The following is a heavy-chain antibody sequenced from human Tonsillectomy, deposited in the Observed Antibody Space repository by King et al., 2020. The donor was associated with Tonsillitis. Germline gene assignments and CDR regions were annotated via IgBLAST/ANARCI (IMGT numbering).Heavy chain of an antibody. CDR2: ISYDGSNK. V-gene: IGHV3-30*18. D-gene: IGHD6-6*01. Sequence: VQLVESGGGVVQPGRSLRLSCAASGFTFSSYGMHWVRQTPGKGLEWVAVISYDGSNKYYADSVKGRFTISRDNSKNTLYLQMNSLRAEETAVYYCAKEIRRTARPDASYYYHGMDVWGQGTTVTVSS. CDR3: AKEIRRTARPDASYYYHGMDV. J-gene: IGHJ6*02. CDR1: GFTFSSYG.